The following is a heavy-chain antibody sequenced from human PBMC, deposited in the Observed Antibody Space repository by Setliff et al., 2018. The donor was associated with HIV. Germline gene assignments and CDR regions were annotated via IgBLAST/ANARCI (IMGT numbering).Heavy chain of an antibody. J-gene: IGHJ3*02. Sequence: ASVKVSCKASGYTFTSYGISWVRQAPGQGLEWMGWISTYNGNTNYAQKFQGRVTMTTDTSTSTAYMELRSLKSDDTAVYYCARDRTPSYNWIDSDAFDIWGQGTMVTVSS. CDR3: ARDRTPSYNWIDSDAFDI. CDR1: GYTFTSYG. V-gene: IGHV1-18*01. CDR2: ISTYNGNT. D-gene: IGHD1-20*01.